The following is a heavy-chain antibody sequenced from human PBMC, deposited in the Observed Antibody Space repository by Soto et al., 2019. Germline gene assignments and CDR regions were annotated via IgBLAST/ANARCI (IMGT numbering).Heavy chain of an antibody. D-gene: IGHD1-26*01. Sequence: SETLSLTCTVSGDSITDSTYYWAWIRQPPGKGLEWIGSVFYSGGTHYNPSRKSRVTISVDTSKNQFSLKVRSVTAADTAVYYCARLYTGNYIMYHWGPGTLVTVSS. CDR2: VFYSGGT. CDR1: GDSITDSTYY. J-gene: IGHJ5*02. V-gene: IGHV4-39*01. CDR3: ARLYTGNYIMYH.